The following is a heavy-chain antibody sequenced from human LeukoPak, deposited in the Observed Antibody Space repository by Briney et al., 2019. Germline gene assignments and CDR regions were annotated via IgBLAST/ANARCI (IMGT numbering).Heavy chain of an antibody. V-gene: IGHV3-23*01. J-gene: IGHJ4*02. Sequence: GSLRLSCAASGFTFSNYAMNWVRQAPGTGLEWVSAISGSGVSTYYADSVKGRFTISRDNAKNSLYLQMNSLRAEDTAVYYCAREKYYYDSSGYPVGSYWGQGTLVTVSS. CDR3: AREKYYYDSSGYPVGSY. CDR1: GFTFSNYA. D-gene: IGHD3-22*01. CDR2: ISGSGVST.